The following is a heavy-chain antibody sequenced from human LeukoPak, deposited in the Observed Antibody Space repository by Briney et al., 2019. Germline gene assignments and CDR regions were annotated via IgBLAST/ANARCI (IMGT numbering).Heavy chain of an antibody. CDR2: ISRDSAYM. J-gene: IGHJ6*04. D-gene: IGHD6-6*01. V-gene: IGHV3-21*01. CDR1: GFTFTTYD. Sequence: PGGSLRLSCAASGFTFTTYDMNWVRQAPGKGLEWVSYISRDSAYMYLAGSVKGRFTISRDNAKNSLYLQMNSLRGEDTAVYYCARDDASTARASGMDVWGKGTTVTVSS. CDR3: ARDDASTARASGMDV.